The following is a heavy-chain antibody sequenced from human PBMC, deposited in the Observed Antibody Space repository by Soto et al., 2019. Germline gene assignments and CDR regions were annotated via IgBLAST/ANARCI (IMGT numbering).Heavy chain of an antibody. CDR1: GGTFSGYA. CDR3: ARDPRSITGTTSSEDFQY. D-gene: IGHD1-20*01. V-gene: IGHV1-69*01. J-gene: IGHJ1*01. Sequence: QAHLMQSGAEVQKPGSSVKVSCKASGGTFSGYAISWVRQRPGRGLEWMGGIIPILGITSYAEKFQGRITLAADESTGTAFMDLRSLISEDTAVYYCARDPRSITGTTSSEDFQYGG. CDR2: IIPILGIT.